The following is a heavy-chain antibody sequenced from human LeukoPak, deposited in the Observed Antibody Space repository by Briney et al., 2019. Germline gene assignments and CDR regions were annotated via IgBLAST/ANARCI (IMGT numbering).Heavy chain of an antibody. CDR3: ARASHGYNDY. J-gene: IGHJ4*02. V-gene: IGHV6-1*01. CDR2: TYYRSKWYN. Sequence: SQTLSLTCAISGDSVSNNSAAWIWIRQSPSRGLEWLGRTYYRSKWYNDYAVSVRSRITINPDTSNNHFSLQLSSVTPEDTAVYYCARASHGYNDYWGQGTLVTVSS. CDR1: GDSVSNNSAA. D-gene: IGHD5-18*01.